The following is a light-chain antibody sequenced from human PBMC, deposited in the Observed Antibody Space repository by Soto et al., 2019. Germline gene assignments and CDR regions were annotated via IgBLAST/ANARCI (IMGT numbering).Light chain of an antibody. CDR3: RSYDRSLRGWV. V-gene: IGLV1-40*01. CDR2: GNS. J-gene: IGLJ3*02. CDR1: SSNIGAGYD. Sequence: QAVVTQPPSVSGAPGQRVTISCTGSSSNIGAGYDVHWYQQLPGTAPKLLIYGNSNRPSGVPDRFSGSTSGPSASLAITGLQAEDEADYCCRSYDRSLRGWVFRGGTKLTV.